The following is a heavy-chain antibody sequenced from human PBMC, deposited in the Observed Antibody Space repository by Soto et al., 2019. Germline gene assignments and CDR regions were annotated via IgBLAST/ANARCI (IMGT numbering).Heavy chain of an antibody. J-gene: IGHJ4*02. Sequence: EVQLLESGGGLVQPGGSLRLSCEASGFTFSSYAMSWVRQAPGKGLEWVSAISGSGGSTYYADSVKGRFTLTRDNSKNTLYVQMSSLRAEDTDIYYCAKDSYRGSGSYYPFDYWGQGTLVTVSS. CDR1: GFTFSSYA. CDR2: ISGSGGST. D-gene: IGHD3-10*01. CDR3: AKDSYRGSGSYYPFDY. V-gene: IGHV3-23*01.